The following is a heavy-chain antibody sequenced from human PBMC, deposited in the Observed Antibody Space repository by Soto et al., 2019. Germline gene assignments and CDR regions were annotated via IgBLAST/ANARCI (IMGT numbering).Heavy chain of an antibody. D-gene: IGHD3-3*01. CDR2: ISYDGSSK. CDR1: GFTFSSYA. CDR3: ARENRTYYDFWSGYSQDY. V-gene: IGHV3-30-3*01. J-gene: IGHJ4*02. Sequence: PGGSLRLSCAASGFTFSSYAMHLVRQAPGKGLEWVAVISYDGSSKYYADSVKGRFTISRDNSKNTLYLQMNSLRAEDTAVYYCARENRTYYDFWSGYSQDYWGQGTLVTVSS.